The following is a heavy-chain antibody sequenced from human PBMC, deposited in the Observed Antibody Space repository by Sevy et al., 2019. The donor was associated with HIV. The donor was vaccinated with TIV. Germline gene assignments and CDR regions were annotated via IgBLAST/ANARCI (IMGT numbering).Heavy chain of an antibody. CDR3: ARDSSAYDYDYVWGSYRYFGFDY. CDR2: ISSSSSTI. Sequence: GGSLRLSCAPSGFTFSSYSMNWVRQAPGKGLEWVSYISSSSSTIYYADSVKGRFTISRDNAKNSLYLQMNSLRDEDTAVYYCARDSSAYDYDYVWGSYRYFGFDYWGQGTLVTVSS. D-gene: IGHD3-16*02. CDR1: GFTFSSYS. J-gene: IGHJ4*02. V-gene: IGHV3-48*02.